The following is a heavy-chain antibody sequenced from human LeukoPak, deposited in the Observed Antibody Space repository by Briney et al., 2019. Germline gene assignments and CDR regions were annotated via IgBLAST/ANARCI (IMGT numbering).Heavy chain of an antibody. J-gene: IGHJ4*02. CDR1: GGSISSGDYY. CDR2: IYYSGST. D-gene: IGHD5-18*01. V-gene: IGHV4-30-4*01. Sequence: SETLSLTCTVSGGSISSGDYYWSWIRQPPGKGLEWIGFIYYSGSTYYNPSLKSRVSISVDTSKDQFSLKLSSVTAADTAVYYCARDQGYSYGAFDYWSQGTLVTISS. CDR3: ARDQGYSYGAFDY.